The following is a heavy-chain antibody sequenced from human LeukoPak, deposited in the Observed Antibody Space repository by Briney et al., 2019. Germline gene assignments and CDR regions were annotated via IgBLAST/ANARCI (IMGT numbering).Heavy chain of an antibody. CDR1: GFTFRSYD. J-gene: IGHJ3*02. D-gene: IGHD3-16*01. V-gene: IGHV3-33*01. Sequence: GRSLRLSCAASGFTFRSYDMHWVRQAPGKGLEWVAVVWYDESNKYYVDSVKGRFTISRDNSKNTLYLQMNSLRGEDTALYYCAREDSWGAFDIWGQGTMVTVFS. CDR3: AREDSWGAFDI. CDR2: VWYDESNK.